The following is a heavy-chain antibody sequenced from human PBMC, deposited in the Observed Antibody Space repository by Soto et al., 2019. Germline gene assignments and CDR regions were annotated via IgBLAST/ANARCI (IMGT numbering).Heavy chain of an antibody. CDR3: ARGRGNYDFWSGYYPANSYFYYYGMDV. CDR1: GGTFSSYA. D-gene: IGHD3-3*01. V-gene: IGHV1-69*13. J-gene: IGHJ6*02. CDR2: IIPIFGTA. Sequence: GASVKVSCKASGGTFSSYAISWVRQAPGQGLEWMGGIIPIFGTANFTQKFQGRVTITADESTSTAYMELSSLRSEDTAVYYCARGRGNYDFWSGYYPANSYFYYYGMDVWGQGTTVTV.